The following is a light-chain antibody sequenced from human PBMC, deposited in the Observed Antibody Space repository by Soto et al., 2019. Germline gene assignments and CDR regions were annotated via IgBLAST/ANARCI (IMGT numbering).Light chain of an antibody. CDR3: CSFAGSSTFWV. CDR2: EVN. Sequence: QSVLAQPASVSGSPGQSITISCSGTTSDVGGYDVVSWYQQHPGKAPKLMIFEVNQRPSGVSDRFSGSKSGNTASPTISGLQAGDEADYYCCSFAGSSTFWVFGGGTKVTVL. J-gene: IGLJ3*02. V-gene: IGLV2-23*02. CDR1: TSDVGGYDV.